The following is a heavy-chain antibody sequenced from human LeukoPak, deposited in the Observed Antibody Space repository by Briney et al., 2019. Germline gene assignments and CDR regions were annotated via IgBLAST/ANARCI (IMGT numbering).Heavy chain of an antibody. J-gene: IGHJ4*02. D-gene: IGHD6-13*01. CDR2: IIPIFGTA. V-gene: IGHV1-69*13. CDR1: GGTFSSYA. Sequence: SVKVSCKVSGGTFSSYAISWVRQAPGQGLEWMGGIIPIFGTANYAQKFQGRVTITADESTSTAYMELSSLRSEDTAVYYCVLVTGIAAAGPDYWGQGTLVTVSS. CDR3: VLVTGIAAAGPDY.